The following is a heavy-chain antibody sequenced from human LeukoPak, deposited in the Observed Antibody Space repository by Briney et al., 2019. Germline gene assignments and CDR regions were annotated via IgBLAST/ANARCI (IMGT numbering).Heavy chain of an antibody. Sequence: SETLSLTCTVSGGSISSTSYYYSWIRQPAGKGLEWIGRIYTSGTTTYNPSLKSRVTISLDTSKNQVSLKLSSVTAADTAVAVGNYWGQGTLVTVSS. CDR2: IYTSGTT. J-gene: IGHJ4*02. D-gene: IGHD6-19*01. CDR1: GGSISSTSYY. CDR3: NY. V-gene: IGHV4-61*02.